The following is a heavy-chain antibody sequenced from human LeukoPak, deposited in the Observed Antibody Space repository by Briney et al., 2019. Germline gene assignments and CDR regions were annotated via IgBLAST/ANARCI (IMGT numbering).Heavy chain of an antibody. CDR1: GFTFSSYG. CDR3: AKDAGIAARPTDY. Sequence: GGFLRLSCAASGFTFSSYGMSLVRQAPGKGLEWVSAISGSGGSTYYADSVKGRFTISRDNSKNTLYLQMNSLRAEDTAVYYCAKDAGIAARPTDYWGQGTLVTVSS. J-gene: IGHJ4*02. V-gene: IGHV3-23*01. D-gene: IGHD6-6*01. CDR2: ISGSGGST.